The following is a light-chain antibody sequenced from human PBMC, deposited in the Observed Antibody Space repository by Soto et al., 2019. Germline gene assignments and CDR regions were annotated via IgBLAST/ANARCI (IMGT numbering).Light chain of an antibody. CDR3: SSYTSSSPLV. J-gene: IGLJ1*01. CDR2: EVS. CDR1: SSDVGGYNF. V-gene: IGLV2-14*01. Sequence: QSVLTQPASVSGSAGQSITISCTGTSSDVGGYNFVSWYQHHPGKAPKLMIYEVSNRPSGVSNRFSGSKSRNTASLTISGLQAEDEADYYCSSYTSSSPLVVGPGTK.